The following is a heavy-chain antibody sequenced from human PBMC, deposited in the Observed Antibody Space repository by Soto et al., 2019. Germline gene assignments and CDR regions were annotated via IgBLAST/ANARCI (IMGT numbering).Heavy chain of an antibody. CDR3: ARDSNTWFPYYGIDV. CDR1: GGSIDYYY. J-gene: IGHJ6*02. D-gene: IGHD6-13*01. CDR2: ISDSGRT. Sequence: SETLSLTCTVSGGSIDYYYWTWIRQPPGKGLEWIGDISDSGRTKYNPSLRSRVTLSVDTSKNQFSLTLNSVTAADTAVYYCARDSNTWFPYYGIDVWGQGTRVTVSS. V-gene: IGHV4-59*01.